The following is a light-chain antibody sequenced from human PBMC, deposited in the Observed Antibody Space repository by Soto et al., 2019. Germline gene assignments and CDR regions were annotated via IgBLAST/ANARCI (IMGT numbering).Light chain of an antibody. CDR3: KHRSDWPPRLT. CDR2: DAS. V-gene: IGKV3-11*01. J-gene: IGKJ4*01. Sequence: EIVLTQSPATLSLSPGERATLSCGASRSVSSYLAWYQQKPGQAPRLLIYDASYRATGIPARFSGSASGTDFNLTISSLEPDDFAVYYCKHRSDWPPRLTFGGGTKVEIK. CDR1: RSVSSY.